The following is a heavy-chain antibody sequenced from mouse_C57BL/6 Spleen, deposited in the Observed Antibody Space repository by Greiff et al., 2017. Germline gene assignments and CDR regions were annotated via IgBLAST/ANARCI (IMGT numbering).Heavy chain of an antibody. V-gene: IGHV1-7*01. CDR1: GYTFTSYW. Sequence: VQLQQSGAELAKPGASVKLSCKASGYTFTSYWMHWVKQRPGQGLEWIGDINPSSGYTKYNQKFKDKATLTADKSSSTAYMQLSRLTYEDSAVYDCARSGTTVVATGYYAMDYWGQGTSVTVSS. J-gene: IGHJ4*01. CDR2: INPSSGYT. CDR3: ARSGTTVVATGYYAMDY. D-gene: IGHD1-1*01.